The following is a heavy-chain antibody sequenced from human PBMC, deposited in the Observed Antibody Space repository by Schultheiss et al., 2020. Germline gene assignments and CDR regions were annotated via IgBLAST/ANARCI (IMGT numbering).Heavy chain of an antibody. CDR2: IKSKTDGGTT. J-gene: IGHJ6*04. D-gene: IGHD2-2*01. CDR3: TTDCSCSSAMGYYGMDV. Sequence: GGSLRLSCAASGFTFSNAWMSWVRQAPGKGLEWVGRIKSKTDGGTTDYAAPVKGRFTISRDDSKNTLYLQMNSLKTEDTAVYYCTTDCSCSSAMGYYGMDVWGKGTTVTFSS. CDR1: GFTFSNAW. V-gene: IGHV3-15*01.